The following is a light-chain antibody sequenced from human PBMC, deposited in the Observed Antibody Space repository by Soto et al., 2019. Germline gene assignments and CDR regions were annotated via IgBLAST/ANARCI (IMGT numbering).Light chain of an antibody. V-gene: IGLV1-51*01. J-gene: IGLJ3*02. CDR3: GTWDSSLSAWV. CDR1: SSNIGTNY. Sequence: QPPSVSAAPGQKVTISCSGSSSNIGTNYVSWYQQLPGTAPKLLIYDNNKRPSGIPDRFSGSKSGTSATLGITGLQTGDEADYYCGTWDSSLSAWVFGGGTKLTVL. CDR2: DNN.